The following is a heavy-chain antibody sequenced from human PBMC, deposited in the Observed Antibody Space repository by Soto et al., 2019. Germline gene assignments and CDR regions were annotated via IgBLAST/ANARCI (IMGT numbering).Heavy chain of an antibody. V-gene: IGHV3-23*01. CDR2: ISGSGGST. Sequence: PGGSLRLSCAASGFTFNNYAMTWVRQAPGKGLEWVSGISGSGGSTYDADSVKGRFTISRDNSKNTLYLEMNSLRAEDTAVYYCVKGGGIAAVLTLDVWGQGTTVTVSS. J-gene: IGHJ6*02. CDR3: VKGGGIAAVLTLDV. CDR1: GFTFNNYA. D-gene: IGHD6-13*01.